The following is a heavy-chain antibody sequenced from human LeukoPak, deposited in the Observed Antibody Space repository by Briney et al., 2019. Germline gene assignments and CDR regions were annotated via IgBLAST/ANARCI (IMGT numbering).Heavy chain of an antibody. CDR3: ARRILIAAAGTAAFDI. J-gene: IGHJ3*02. CDR1: GYSFTSYW. D-gene: IGHD6-13*01. Sequence: GESLKISCKGSGYSFTSYWIGWVRQMPGKGLEWMGIIYPGDSDTRYSPSFQGQVTISADKSISTAYLQWSSLKASDTAMYYCARRILIAAAGTAAFDIWGQGTMVTVSS. CDR2: IYPGDSDT. V-gene: IGHV5-51*01.